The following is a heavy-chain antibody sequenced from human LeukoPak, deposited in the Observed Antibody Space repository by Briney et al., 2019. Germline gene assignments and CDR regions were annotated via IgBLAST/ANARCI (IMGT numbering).Heavy chain of an antibody. V-gene: IGHV4-34*01. CDR3: ARGRTFIVVVPAAMDRRYYFDY. Sequence: SETLSLTCAVYGGSFSGYYWNWIRQPPGKGPEWIGEINHSGSTNYNPSLKSRVTISVDTSKNQFSLKVSSVTAADTAVYYCARGRTFIVVVPAAMDRRYYFDYWGQGTLVTVSS. D-gene: IGHD2-2*01. CDR2: INHSGST. J-gene: IGHJ4*02. CDR1: GGSFSGYY.